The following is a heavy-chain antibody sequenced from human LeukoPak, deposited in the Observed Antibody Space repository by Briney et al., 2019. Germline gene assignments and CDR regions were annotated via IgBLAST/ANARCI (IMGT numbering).Heavy chain of an antibody. CDR3: ARDPYMQQLVRFDY. Sequence: ASVKVSCKASGYTFTSYGITWVRQAPGQGLEWMGWISAYNGNTNYAQKLQGRVTMTTDTSTSTAYMELRSLRSDDTAVYYCARDPYMQQLVRFDYWGQGTLVTVSS. CDR1: GYTFTSYG. D-gene: IGHD6-13*01. J-gene: IGHJ4*02. V-gene: IGHV1-18*01. CDR2: ISAYNGNT.